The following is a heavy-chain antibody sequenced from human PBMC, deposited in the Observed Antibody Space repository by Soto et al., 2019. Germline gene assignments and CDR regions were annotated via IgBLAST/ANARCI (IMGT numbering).Heavy chain of an antibody. CDR1: GGSISSSSYY. V-gene: IGHV4-39*01. D-gene: IGHD6-19*01. J-gene: IGHJ5*01. CDR2: IYYSGST. CDR3: ARHAVHSSGFTDS. Sequence: QLQLQESGPGLVKPSETLSLTCTVSGGSISSSSYYWGWIRQTPGKGLEWIGSIYYSGSTYYNPSLKIRVTMSVDTSKNQFSLKLSSVTAADTAVYYFARHAVHSSGFTDSLGQGTLGTVSS.